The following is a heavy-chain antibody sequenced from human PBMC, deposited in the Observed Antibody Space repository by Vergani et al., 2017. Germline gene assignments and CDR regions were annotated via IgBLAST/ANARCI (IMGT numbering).Heavy chain of an antibody. CDR3: ARHGIDSSGYYSPVDV. V-gene: IGHV4-38-2*01. Sequence: QVNLQESGPGLVKPSETLSLTCAVSGDSISSGNNWGWIRQPPGKGLEWISSVSHSGSTYYNPSLKSRVTISVDTSKNQFSLKLSSVTAADTAVYYCARHGIDSSGYYSPVDVWGKGTTVTVSS. CDR1: GDSISSGNN. J-gene: IGHJ6*04. CDR2: VSHSGST. D-gene: IGHD3-22*01.